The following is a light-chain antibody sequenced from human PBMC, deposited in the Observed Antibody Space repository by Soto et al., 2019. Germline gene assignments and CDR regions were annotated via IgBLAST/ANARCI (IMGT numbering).Light chain of an antibody. CDR1: RSVVGTYNL. V-gene: IGLV2-23*02. CDR2: EVI. J-gene: IGLJ2*01. CDR3: CSYAGSSIFV. Sequence: QSALTQPASVSGSPGQSITISCTGSRSVVGTYNLVSWYQHHPGKAPKLMISEVIKRPSGVSNRFSGSKSGNTASLTISGLQAEDEADYYCCSYAGSSIFVFGGGTKLTVL.